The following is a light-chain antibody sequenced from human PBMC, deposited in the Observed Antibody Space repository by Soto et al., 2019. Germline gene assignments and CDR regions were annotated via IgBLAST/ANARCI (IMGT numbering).Light chain of an antibody. CDR2: ANT. V-gene: IGLV1-40*01. J-gene: IGLJ2*01. CDR3: QSYDNNLRLV. CDR1: SSNIGAGYD. Sequence: QAVVTQPPSVSGAPGQRVTIACTGSSSNIGAGYDVQWYQQFPGTAPKLLIYANTNRPSGVPDRFSGSRSGTSGSLAITGLQPEDESDYYCQSYDNNLRLVFGGGTQLTVL.